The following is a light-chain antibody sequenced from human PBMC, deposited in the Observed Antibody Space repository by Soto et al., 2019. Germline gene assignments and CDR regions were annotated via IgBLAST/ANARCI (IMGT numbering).Light chain of an antibody. V-gene: IGKV3-11*01. CDR3: QHRNNWPLT. Sequence: IVLTQSPATLSVSPGETATLSCRASENINTYLAWYQQKPGQAPKLLIYDASNRATGIPARFSVSGSGTDFTLTISSLEPEDFAVYYCQHRNNWPLTFGGGTKVEIK. CDR2: DAS. CDR1: ENINTY. J-gene: IGKJ4*01.